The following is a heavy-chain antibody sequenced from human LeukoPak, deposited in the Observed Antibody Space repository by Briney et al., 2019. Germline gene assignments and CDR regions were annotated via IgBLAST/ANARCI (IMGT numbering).Heavy chain of an antibody. D-gene: IGHD6-13*01. J-gene: IGHJ4*02. V-gene: IGHV3-48*01. CDR1: GFTFSSYS. CDR2: ISSSSSTI. Sequence: GGSLRLSCAASGFTFSSYSMNWVRQAPGKGLEWVSYISSSSSTIYYADSVKGRFTISRDNAKNSLYLQMNSLRSDDTAVYYCARAKASGLAAAADYWGQGTLVTVSS. CDR3: ARAKASGLAAAADY.